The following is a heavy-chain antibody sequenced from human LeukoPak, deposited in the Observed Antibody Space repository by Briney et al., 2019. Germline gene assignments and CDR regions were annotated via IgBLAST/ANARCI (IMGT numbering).Heavy chain of an antibody. V-gene: IGHV4-38-2*02. D-gene: IGHD3-22*01. CDR1: GGSISSYY. CDR3: ARPDSSGSVYY. J-gene: IGHJ4*02. CDR2: IYHSGST. Sequence: SETLSLTCTVSGGSISSYYWGWIRQPPGKGLEWIGSIYHSGSTYYNPSLKSRVTISVDTSKNQFSLKLSSVTAADTAVYYCARPDSSGSVYYWGQGTLVTVSS.